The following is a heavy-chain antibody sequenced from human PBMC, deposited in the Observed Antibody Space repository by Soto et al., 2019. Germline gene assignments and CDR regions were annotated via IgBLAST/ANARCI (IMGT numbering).Heavy chain of an antibody. V-gene: IGHV5-51*01. CDR2: IYPGDSDT. CDR1: GYSFTSYW. CDR3: ARHDYGSNSGRYYYGMDV. D-gene: IGHD4-17*01. J-gene: IGHJ6*02. Sequence: GESLKISCKGSGYSFTSYWIGWVRQMPGKGLEWMGIIYPGDSDTRYSPSFQGQVTISADKSIRTAYLQWSSLKASDTAMYYCARHDYGSNSGRYYYGMDVWGQGTTVTVSS.